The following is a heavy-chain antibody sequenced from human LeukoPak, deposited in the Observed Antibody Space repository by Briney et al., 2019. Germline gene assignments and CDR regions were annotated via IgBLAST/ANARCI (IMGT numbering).Heavy chain of an antibody. Sequence: KPGGSLRLSCAASGFTFSSYSMNWVRQAPGKGLEWVSSISSSSGSYISYADSVKGRFTISRDNAKNSLYLQMNSLRAEDTAVYYCARDRDGIALIRDRTYYYMDVWGKGTTVTVSS. V-gene: IGHV3-21*06. CDR1: GFTFSSYS. CDR2: ISSSSGSYI. J-gene: IGHJ6*03. CDR3: ARDRDGIALIRDRTYYYMDV. D-gene: IGHD3-10*01.